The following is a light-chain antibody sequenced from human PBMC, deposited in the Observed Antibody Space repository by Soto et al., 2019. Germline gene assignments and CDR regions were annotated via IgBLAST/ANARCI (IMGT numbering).Light chain of an antibody. CDR2: DTS. CDR3: QQRNSWPPTFT. V-gene: IGKV3-11*01. Sequence: EIVLTQSPATLSLCPGERATVSCRASQSVGSFLAWYQQKPGQAPRLLIYDTSIRATGIPARFSGSGPGTDFTLTISSLEPEDFAVYYCQQRNSWPPTFTFGQGTRLEIK. J-gene: IGKJ5*01. CDR1: QSVGSF.